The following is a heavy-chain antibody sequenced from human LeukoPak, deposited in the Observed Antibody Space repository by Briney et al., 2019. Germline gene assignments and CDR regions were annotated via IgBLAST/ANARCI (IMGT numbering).Heavy chain of an antibody. CDR3: ARIVDYSNYYYYYSKYV. D-gene: IGHD4-11*01. CDR1: GGSTSSYY. Sequence: PSETMSLTCTVAGGSTSSYYGSWIRQPPKKGLEWVGYISDSGGTKYNPSLHSRVTISVDTSKNQFSLKLSSVTASDTAVYYCARIVDYSNYYYYYSKYVWGKGNTVTVSS. CDR2: ISDSGGT. J-gene: IGHJ6*03. V-gene: IGHV4-59*12.